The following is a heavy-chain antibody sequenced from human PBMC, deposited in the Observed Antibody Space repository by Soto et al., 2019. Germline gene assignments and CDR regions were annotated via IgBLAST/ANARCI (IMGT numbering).Heavy chain of an antibody. J-gene: IGHJ5*02. CDR3: ACPWIQRNWFDP. CDR1: GGYISSSSYY. Sequence: PSETLSLTCTVSGGYISSSSYYWGWIRQPPGKGLEWIGSIYYSGSTYYNPSLKSRVTISVDTSKNQFSLKLSSVTAADTAVYYCACPWIQRNWFDPWGQGTLVTLSS. V-gene: IGHV4-39*01. CDR2: IYYSGST. D-gene: IGHD5-18*01.